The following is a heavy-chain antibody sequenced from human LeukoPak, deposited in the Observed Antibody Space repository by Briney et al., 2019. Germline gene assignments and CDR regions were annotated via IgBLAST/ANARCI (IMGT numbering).Heavy chain of an antibody. D-gene: IGHD1-26*01. CDR2: IIPIFGTA. Sequence: ASVKVSCKASGGTFSSYAVSWVRQAPGQGLEWMGGIIPIFGTANYAQKFQGRVTITADESTSTAYMELSSLRSEDTAVYYCARVGAEDAFDIWGQGTMVTVSS. J-gene: IGHJ3*02. CDR1: GGTFSSYA. V-gene: IGHV1-69*13. CDR3: ARVGAEDAFDI.